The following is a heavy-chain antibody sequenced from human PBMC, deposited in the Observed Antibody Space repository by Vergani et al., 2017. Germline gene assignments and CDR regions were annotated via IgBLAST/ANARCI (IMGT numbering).Heavy chain of an antibody. V-gene: IGHV3-30*18. CDR1: GFTFSSYG. D-gene: IGHD4-17*01. CDR2: ISYDGSNK. J-gene: IGHJ4*02. CDR3: AKEEDYYGDYSLY. Sequence: QVQLVESGGGVVQPGRSLRLSCAASGFTFSSYGMHWVRQAPGKGLEWVAVISYDGSNKYYADSVKGRFTISRDNSKNTLYLQMNSLRAEDTAVYYCAKEEDYYGDYSLYWGQGTLVTVSS.